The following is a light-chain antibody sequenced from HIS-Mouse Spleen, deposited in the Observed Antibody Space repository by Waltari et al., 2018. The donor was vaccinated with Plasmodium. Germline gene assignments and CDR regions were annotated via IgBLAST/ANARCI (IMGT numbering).Light chain of an antibody. Sequence: SYELTQPPSVSVSPGQTASITCSGDKLGDKYACWSQQKPGQSPALVIYQDSKRPSGIPERLSASNTGNRATLTISGTQAVDEADYYCQAWDSSIVVFGGGTKLTVL. CDR2: QDS. CDR3: QAWDSSIVV. CDR1: KLGDKY. V-gene: IGLV3-1*01. J-gene: IGLJ2*01.